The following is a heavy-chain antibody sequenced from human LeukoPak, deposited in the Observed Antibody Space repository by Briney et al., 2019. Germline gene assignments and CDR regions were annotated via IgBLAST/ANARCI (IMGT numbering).Heavy chain of an antibody. J-gene: IGHJ4*02. CDR1: GGTFSSYA. CDR3: ARGNSSGYYYESFDY. Sequence: SVKVSCKASGGTFSSYAISWVRQAPGQGLEWMGGIIPIFGTANYAQKFQGRVTITADESPSTAYMALSSLRSEETAVYYCARGNSSGYYYESFDYWGQGTLVTVSS. V-gene: IGHV1-69*01. CDR2: IIPIFGTA. D-gene: IGHD3-22*01.